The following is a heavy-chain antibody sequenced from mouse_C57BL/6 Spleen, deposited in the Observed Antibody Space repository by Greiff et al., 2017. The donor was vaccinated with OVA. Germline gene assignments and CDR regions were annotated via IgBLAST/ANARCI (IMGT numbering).Heavy chain of an antibody. CDR3: ARSGDSLDY. CDR1: GYAFSSSW. D-gene: IGHD3-1*01. V-gene: IGHV1-82*01. J-gene: IGHJ2*01. Sequence: VKLQQSGPELVKPGASVKISCKASGYAFSSSWMNWVKQRPGKGLEWIGRIYPGDGDTNYNGKFKGKATLTADKSSSTAYMQLSSLTSEDSAVYFCARSGDSLDYWGQGTTLTVSS. CDR2: IYPGDGDT.